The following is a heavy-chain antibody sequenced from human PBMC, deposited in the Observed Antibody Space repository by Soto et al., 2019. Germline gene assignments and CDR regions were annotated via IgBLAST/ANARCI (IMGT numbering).Heavy chain of an antibody. CDR1: GGSISSYY. V-gene: IGHV4-59*01. D-gene: IGHD5-12*01. Sequence: QVQLQESGPGLVKPSETLSLTCTVSGGSISSYYWSWIRQPPGKGLEWLGYIYYSGSTNYNPSLKSRVTISVDTSKNQFSLKLSSVTAADTAVYYCALDGYNSDNAFDIWGQGTMVTVSS. CDR2: IYYSGST. CDR3: ALDGYNSDNAFDI. J-gene: IGHJ3*02.